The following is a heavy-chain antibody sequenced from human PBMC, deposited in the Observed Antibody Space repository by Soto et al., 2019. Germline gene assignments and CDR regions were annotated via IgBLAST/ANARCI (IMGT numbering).Heavy chain of an antibody. D-gene: IGHD5-12*01. CDR1: VGSIGGGVSS. CDR3: AAGGGLPRYY. J-gene: IGHJ4*02. Sequence: QRQLQGSGSGWLSLPRPLPLTGLSPVGSIGGGVSSGSGFGKPQGKGLEWIGYIYHSGSTYYNPSLKSRVTISVDRSKNQFSLKLSSVTAADTAVYYCAAGGGLPRYYWGQGTLVTVSS. CDR2: IYHSGST. V-gene: IGHV4-30-2*01.